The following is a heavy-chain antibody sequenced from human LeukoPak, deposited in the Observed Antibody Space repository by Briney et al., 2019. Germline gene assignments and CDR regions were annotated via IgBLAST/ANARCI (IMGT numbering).Heavy chain of an antibody. CDR3: VSGGSYLAK. CDR1: GGSINSF. CDR2: IYFSGTT. Sequence: ASETLSLTCTLSGGSINSFWSWIRQSPGKGMEWSGYIYFSGTTNYNPSLKSRLTITIDTSRNQFSLKLSSVTAADTAIYYCVSGGSYLAKWGQGTLVTVSS. J-gene: IGHJ4*02. D-gene: IGHD3-10*01. V-gene: IGHV4-59*01.